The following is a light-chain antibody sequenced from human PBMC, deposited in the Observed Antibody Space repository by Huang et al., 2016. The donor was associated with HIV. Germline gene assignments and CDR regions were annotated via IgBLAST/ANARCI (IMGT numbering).Light chain of an antibody. V-gene: IGKV1-39*01. Sequence: DIQMTQSPSSLSASVGDRVTITCRASQSISSYLNWYQQKPVKAPKLLISAASSLQSGGPSRFSGSGSGIDFTLTISSLQPEDFATYYCQQSYSTLWTFGQGTRVEIK. CDR2: AAS. CDR1: QSISSY. J-gene: IGKJ1*01. CDR3: QQSYSTLWT.